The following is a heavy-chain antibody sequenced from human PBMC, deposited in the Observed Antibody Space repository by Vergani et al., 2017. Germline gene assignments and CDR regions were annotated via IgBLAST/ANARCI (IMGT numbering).Heavy chain of an antibody. Sequence: EVQLLESGGGLVQPGGSLRLSCAASGFTFSSYAMSWVRQAPGKGLEWVSAISGSGGSTYYADSVKGRFTISRDNSKNTLYLQMNSLRAEDTAVYYCARALAVAGTDYYYYMDVWGKGTTVTVSS. CDR3: ARALAVAGTDYYYYMDV. CDR1: GFTFSSYA. J-gene: IGHJ6*03. D-gene: IGHD6-19*01. CDR2: ISGSGGST. V-gene: IGHV3-23*01.